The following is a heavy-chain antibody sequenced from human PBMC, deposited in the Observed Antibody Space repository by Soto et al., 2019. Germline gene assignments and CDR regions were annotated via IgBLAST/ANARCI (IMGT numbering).Heavy chain of an antibody. Sequence: PGGSLRLSCAASGFTFAASAMSWVRPAPGKGLDWVSLISGTGGTPYYAGSVKGRFTISRDNSKNTLYLQMNSLRAEDTAVYYCAKDGPYYYGSGSYSAFFDYWGQGTLVTVSS. J-gene: IGHJ4*02. V-gene: IGHV3-23*01. CDR1: GFTFAASA. D-gene: IGHD3-10*01. CDR3: AKDGPYYYGSGSYSAFFDY. CDR2: ISGTGGTP.